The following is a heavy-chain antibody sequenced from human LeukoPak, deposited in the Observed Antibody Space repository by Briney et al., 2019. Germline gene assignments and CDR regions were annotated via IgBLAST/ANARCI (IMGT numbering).Heavy chain of an antibody. J-gene: IGHJ4*02. D-gene: IGHD3-22*01. CDR2: ISSSSSYI. CDR3: ARGHYYDSSGYYPLY. Sequence: GGSLRLSCAASGFTFSSYSMNWVRQAPGKGLEWVSSISSSSSYIYYADSVKGRFTISRDNAKNSLYLQMNSLRAEDTAVYYCARGHYYDSSGYYPLYWGQGTLVTVSS. V-gene: IGHV3-21*01. CDR1: GFTFSSYS.